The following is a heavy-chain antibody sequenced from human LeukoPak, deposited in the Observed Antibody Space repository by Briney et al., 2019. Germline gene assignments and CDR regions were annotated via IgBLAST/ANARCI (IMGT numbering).Heavy chain of an antibody. CDR2: ISSSSSTI. CDR3: ARDFTYYYDSSGSPASPGYFDY. CDR1: GFTFSSYS. J-gene: IGHJ4*02. D-gene: IGHD3-22*01. V-gene: IGHV3-48*02. Sequence: GGSLRLCCAASGFTFSSYSMNWVRQAPGKGLEWVSYISSSSSTIYYADSVKGRFTISRDNAKNSLYLQMNSLRDEDTAVYYCARDFTYYYDSSGSPASPGYFDYWGQGTLVTVSS.